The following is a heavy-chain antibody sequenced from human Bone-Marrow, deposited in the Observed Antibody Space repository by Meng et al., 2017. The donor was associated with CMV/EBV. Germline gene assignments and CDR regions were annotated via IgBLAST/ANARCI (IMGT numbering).Heavy chain of an antibody. Sequence: CAASGFTFSSYGMSWVRQAPGRGLEWVSALAGAGTGILYADSVKGRFIISRDNSKNMLYLQINSLRAEDTAVYYCAKREVAGPTDFGYWGQGALVTVSS. J-gene: IGHJ4*02. CDR3: AKREVAGPTDFGY. CDR2: LAGAGTGI. D-gene: IGHD6-19*01. V-gene: IGHV3-23*01. CDR1: GFTFSSYG.